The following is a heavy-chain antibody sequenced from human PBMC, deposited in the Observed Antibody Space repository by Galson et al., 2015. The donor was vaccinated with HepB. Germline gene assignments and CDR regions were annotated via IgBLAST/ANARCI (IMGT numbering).Heavy chain of an antibody. CDR1: GGSISSSGYY. D-gene: IGHD3-16*02. Sequence: ETLSLTCTVSGGSISSSGYYWGWIRQPPGKGLEWIGNIYYTGSTSYYNPSLKSRVTMSLDTSKNQFSLKLTSVTAADASVYYCARSGEESSSDYGWGTYPSGWFDPWGQGTLVTVSS. J-gene: IGHJ5*02. V-gene: IGHV4-39*01. CDR3: ARSGEESSSDYGWGTYPSGWFDP. CDR2: IYYTGSTS.